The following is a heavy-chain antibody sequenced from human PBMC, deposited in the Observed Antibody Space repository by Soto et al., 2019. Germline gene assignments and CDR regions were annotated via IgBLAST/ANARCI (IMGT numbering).Heavy chain of an antibody. CDR2: INHSGST. CDR3: ARHLFSEWFWWFDP. D-gene: IGHD3-3*01. J-gene: IGHJ5*02. CDR1: GGSFSGYY. Sequence: SETLSLTCAVYGGSFSGYYWSWIRQPPGKGLEWIGEINHSGSTNYNPSLKSRVTISVDTSKNQFSLKLSSVTAADTAVYYCARHLFSEWFWWFDPWGQGTLVTVSS. V-gene: IGHV4-34*01.